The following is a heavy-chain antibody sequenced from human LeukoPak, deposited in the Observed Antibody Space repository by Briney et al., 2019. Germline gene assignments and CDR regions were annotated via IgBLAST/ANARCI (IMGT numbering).Heavy chain of an antibody. V-gene: IGHV4-59*01. Sequence: SETLSLTCTVSGGSLSSYYWSWIRQPPGEGLEWIGFIYEGGGPDYNPSLKSRVTISVDTSKNQFSLNLRYVTAADAAMYYCARASGGDGSGSLWGRGTLVTVSS. J-gene: IGHJ4*02. CDR1: GGSLSSYY. CDR2: IYEGGGP. CDR3: ARASGGDGSGSL. D-gene: IGHD3-10*01.